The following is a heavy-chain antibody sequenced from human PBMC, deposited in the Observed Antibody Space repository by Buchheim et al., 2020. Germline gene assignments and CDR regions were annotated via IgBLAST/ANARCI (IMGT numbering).Heavy chain of an antibody. D-gene: IGHD5-24*01. V-gene: IGHV3-48*03. CDR2: IHRGGSIT. J-gene: IGHJ4*02. CDR3: ARDGRYNPFDS. Sequence: VESGGGLVQPGGSLRLSCAASGFTFSNYEMNWVRQAPGKGLEWISYIHRGGSITYYADSVKGRFTVSRDDAEKSLNLQINSLIVDDTAVYYCARDGRYNPFDSWGQGTL. CDR1: GFTFSNYE.